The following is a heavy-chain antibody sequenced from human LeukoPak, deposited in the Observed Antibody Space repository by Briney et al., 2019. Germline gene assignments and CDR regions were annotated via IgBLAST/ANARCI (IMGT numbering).Heavy chain of an antibody. V-gene: IGHV4-39*07. J-gene: IGHJ6*03. Sequence: SETLSLTCTVSGGSITRSSYHWGWIRQPPGKGLEWIGEIDHSGDTKYNPSLKSRVTISVDTSKNQFSLKLSSVTAADTAVYYCARVYYDFWSGYYYYYMDVWGKGTTVTVSS. CDR1: GGSITRSSYH. CDR2: IDHSGDT. CDR3: ARVYYDFWSGYYYYYMDV. D-gene: IGHD3-3*01.